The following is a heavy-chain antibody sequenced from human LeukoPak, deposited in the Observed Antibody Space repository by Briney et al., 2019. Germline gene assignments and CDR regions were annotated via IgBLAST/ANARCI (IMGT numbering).Heavy chain of an antibody. V-gene: IGHV4-59*01. Sequence: PSETLSLTCTVSGGSISSYYWSWIRQPPGKEMEWIGDIHDGGNTNYNPSLKSRVTISIDTSRNQFSLKLNSVTAADTAEYYCARDSNLYNWFDPWGQGTLVTVSS. CDR2: IHDGGNT. CDR1: GGSISSYY. CDR3: ARDSNLYNWFDP. J-gene: IGHJ5*02. D-gene: IGHD4-11*01.